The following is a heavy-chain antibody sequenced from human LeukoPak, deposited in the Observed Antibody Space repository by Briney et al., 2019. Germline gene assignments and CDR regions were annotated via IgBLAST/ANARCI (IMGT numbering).Heavy chain of an antibody. V-gene: IGHV3-21*01. CDR2: ISISGTYK. CDR1: GFSFSTYS. Sequence: GRSLRLSCAAPGFSFSTYSMNWVRQAPGKGLEWVSSISISGTYKYYADSLKGRFTISRDNAKNSLYLQMNSLRAEDTAVYYCARDRDPHGIGTTAIDYWGQGTLVTVSS. CDR3: ARDRDPHGIGTTAIDY. J-gene: IGHJ4*02. D-gene: IGHD1-1*01.